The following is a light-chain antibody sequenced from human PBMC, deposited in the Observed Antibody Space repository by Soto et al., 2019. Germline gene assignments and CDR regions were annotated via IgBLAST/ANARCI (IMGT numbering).Light chain of an antibody. CDR2: GVS. V-gene: IGKV3-20*01. J-gene: IGKJ3*01. CDR3: QQYGGSRLFT. CDR1: QSISSNY. Sequence: EIVLTQSPGTLSLSPGERATLSCRASQSISSNYLAWYQQKPGQAPRLLIHGVSSRATGIPDRFSGSASGTDFTLTVSRLEPEDFAVYYCQQYGGSRLFTFGPGTKVEIK.